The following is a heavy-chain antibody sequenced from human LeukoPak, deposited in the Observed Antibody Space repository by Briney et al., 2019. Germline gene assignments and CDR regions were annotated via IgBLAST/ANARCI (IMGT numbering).Heavy chain of an antibody. CDR2: INTKTGNP. Sequence: ASVKVSCKASGYTFTKYAMNWVRQAPGHGLEWMGWINTKTGNPTYARGFTGRFVFSLDTSVSTAFLQISSLKAEDTAVYYCARISGDFGHLGDPWGQGTLVTVSS. V-gene: IGHV7-4-1*02. D-gene: IGHD3-16*01. CDR3: ARISGDFGHLGDP. J-gene: IGHJ5*02. CDR1: GYTFTKYA.